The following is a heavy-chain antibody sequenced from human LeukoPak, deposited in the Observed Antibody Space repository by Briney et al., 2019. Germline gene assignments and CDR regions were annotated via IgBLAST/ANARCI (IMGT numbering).Heavy chain of an antibody. Sequence: GGSLRLSCAASGFTFSSDAMSWVRQAPGKGLEWVSVISGSGGSTFYADSVKDRFTISRDNYKNTLYLQMNSLRAEDTAVYYCARRPNWAAFDYWGQGTLVTVSS. V-gene: IGHV3-23*01. CDR1: GFTFSSDA. D-gene: IGHD1-1*01. CDR3: ARRPNWAAFDY. J-gene: IGHJ4*02. CDR2: ISGSGGST.